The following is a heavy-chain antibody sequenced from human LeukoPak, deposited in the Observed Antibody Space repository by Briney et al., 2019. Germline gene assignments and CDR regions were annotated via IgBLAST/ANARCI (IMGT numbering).Heavy chain of an antibody. D-gene: IGHD3-22*01. CDR2: ISSSGSTI. CDR1: GFTFSSYE. J-gene: IGHJ4*02. Sequence: PGGSLRLSCAASGFTFSSYEMNWVRQAPGKGLEWVSYISSSGSTIYYADSVKGRFTISRDNAKNSLYLQMNSLRAEDTAVYYCAKEMVREQDSSGYGEFNYWGQGTLVTVSS. CDR3: AKEMVREQDSSGYGEFNY. V-gene: IGHV3-48*03.